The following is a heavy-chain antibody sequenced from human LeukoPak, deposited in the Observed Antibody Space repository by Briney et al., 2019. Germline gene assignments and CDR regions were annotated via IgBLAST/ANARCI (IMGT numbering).Heavy chain of an antibody. D-gene: IGHD3-3*01. Sequence: SETLSLTCTVSGGSISSSSYYWGWIRQPPGKGLEWIGSIYYSGSTYYNPSLKSRVTISVDTSKNQFSLKLSSVTAADTAVYYCARGNLRFFDYWGQGTLVTVSS. J-gene: IGHJ4*02. V-gene: IGHV4-39*01. CDR2: IYYSGST. CDR1: GGSISSSSYY. CDR3: ARGNLRFFDY.